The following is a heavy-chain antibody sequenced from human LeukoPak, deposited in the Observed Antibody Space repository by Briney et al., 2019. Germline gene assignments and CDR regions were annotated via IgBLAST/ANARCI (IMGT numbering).Heavy chain of an antibody. CDR1: AGSISSSSHH. CDR3: ARVPPCSGGSCYSIWHTPLFDY. Sequence: SETLSLTCTVSAGSISSSSHHWGWIRQSPGKGLEWIGYIYYSGSTYYNPSLKSRVTISVDTSKNQFSLKLSSVTAADTAVYYCARVPPCSGGSCYSIWHTPLFDYWGQGTLVTVSS. D-gene: IGHD2-15*01. V-gene: IGHV4-31*03. J-gene: IGHJ4*02. CDR2: IYYSGST.